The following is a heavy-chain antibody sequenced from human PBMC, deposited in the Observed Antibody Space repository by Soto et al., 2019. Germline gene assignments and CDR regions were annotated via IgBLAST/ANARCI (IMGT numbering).Heavy chain of an antibody. CDR3: AKGGITMVRGVFHFDY. J-gene: IGHJ4*02. V-gene: IGHV3-30*18. D-gene: IGHD3-10*01. CDR2: ISYDGSNK. Sequence: GGSLRLSCAASGFTFSSYGMHWVRQAPGKGLEWVAVISYDGSNKYYADSVKGRFTISRDNSKNTLYLQMNSLRAEDTAVYYCAKGGITMVRGVFHFDYWGQRTLVTVSS. CDR1: GFTFSSYG.